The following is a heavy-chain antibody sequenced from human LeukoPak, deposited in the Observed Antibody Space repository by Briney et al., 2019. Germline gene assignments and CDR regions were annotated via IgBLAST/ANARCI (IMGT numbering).Heavy chain of an antibody. V-gene: IGHV3-15*01. CDR1: GFTFSIYG. J-gene: IGHJ4*02. D-gene: IGHD2-21*02. CDR3: TTSLAGAVTAVYPFDN. CDR2: IKSKTDGGTT. Sequence: GRSLRLSCAASGFTFSIYGMHWVRQAPGKGLEWVGRIKSKTDGGTTAYAAPVKGRITISRDDSTNTLHLQMNSLKTEDTAVYYCTTSLAGAVTAVYPFDNWGQGTLVTVSS.